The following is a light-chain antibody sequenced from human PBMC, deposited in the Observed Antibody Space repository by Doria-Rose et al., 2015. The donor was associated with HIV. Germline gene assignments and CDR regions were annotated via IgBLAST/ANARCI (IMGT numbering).Light chain of an antibody. Sequence: TQSPETLSVSPGESATLSCRASQSVSIDLAWYQHKPGQAPRLLIWDASNRATGIPARFSGSGSETEFTLTISSLQSEDFAIYFCHQYNNWPTFGQGTRLDIK. CDR1: QSVSID. CDR3: HQYNNWPT. V-gene: IGKV3-15*01. J-gene: IGKJ5*01. CDR2: DAS.